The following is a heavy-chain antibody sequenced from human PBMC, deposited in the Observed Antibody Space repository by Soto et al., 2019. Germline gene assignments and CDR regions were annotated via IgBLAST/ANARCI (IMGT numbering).Heavy chain of an antibody. D-gene: IGHD2-2*01. J-gene: IGHJ6*02. CDR2: IIPIFGTA. CDR3: AIPGYCSSTSCTIRMDV. Sequence: SVKVSCKASGGTFSSYAISWVRQAPGQGREWMGGIIPIFGTANYAQKFQGRVTITADESTSTAYMELSSLRSEDTAVYYCAIPGYCSSTSCTIRMDVWGQGTTVTVSS. CDR1: GGTFSSYA. V-gene: IGHV1-69*13.